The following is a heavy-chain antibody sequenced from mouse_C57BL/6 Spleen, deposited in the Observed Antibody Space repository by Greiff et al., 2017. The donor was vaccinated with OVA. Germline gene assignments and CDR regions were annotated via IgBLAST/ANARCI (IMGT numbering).Heavy chain of an antibody. V-gene: IGHV1-5*01. CDR2: IYPGNSDT. CDR3: TREEFYDGYLYAMDY. D-gene: IGHD2-3*01. Sequence: EVKLQQSGTVLARPGASVKMSCKTSGYTFTSYWMHWVKQRPGQGLEWIGAIYPGNSDTSYNQKFKGKAKLTAVTSASTAYMELSSLTNEDSAVYYCTREEFYDGYLYAMDYWGQGTSVTVSS. CDR1: GYTFTSYW. J-gene: IGHJ4*01.